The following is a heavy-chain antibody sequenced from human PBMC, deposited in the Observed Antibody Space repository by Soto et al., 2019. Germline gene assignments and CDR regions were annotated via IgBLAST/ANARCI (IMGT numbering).Heavy chain of an antibody. J-gene: IGHJ6*02. V-gene: IGHV4-61*01. CDR1: VGSFSSGSYY. CDR3: ARDFFGCSGGSCYSGYYGMDV. D-gene: IGHD2-15*01. CDR2: IYYSGST. Sequence: SETLSLTCTVSVGSFSSGSYYWSWIRQPPGKGLEWIGYIYYSGSTNYNPSLKSRVTISVDTSKNQFSLKLSSVTAADTAVYYCARDFFGCSGGSCYSGYYGMDVWGQGTTVTVS.